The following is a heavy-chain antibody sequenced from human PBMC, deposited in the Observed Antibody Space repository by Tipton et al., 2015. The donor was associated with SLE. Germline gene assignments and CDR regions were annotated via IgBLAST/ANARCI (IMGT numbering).Heavy chain of an antibody. Sequence: TLSLTCTVSGDSITSHYWSWIRQSPGRGLEWIGNMFYSGSVTYNPSLKSRVTISVDTSKNQFSLKLSSVTAADTAVYYCARSAGYSSSWAHFDYWGQGTLVTVSS. CDR1: GDSITSHY. J-gene: IGHJ4*02. CDR3: ARSAGYSSSWAHFDY. D-gene: IGHD6-13*01. V-gene: IGHV4-59*11. CDR2: MFYSGSV.